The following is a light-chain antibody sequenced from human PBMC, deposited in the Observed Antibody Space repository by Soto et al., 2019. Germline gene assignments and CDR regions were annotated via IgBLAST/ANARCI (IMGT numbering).Light chain of an antibody. CDR2: AAS. CDR3: QQSYSRPWT. CDR1: QSISSY. J-gene: IGKJ1*01. Sequence: IQMTQSPSSLSASVGDRVTITCRASQSISSYLNWYQQRPGKAPKLLIYAASSLQSGVPSRFSGSGSETDFTLTISSLQPEDFATYYCQQSYSRPWTFGQGTKVDIK. V-gene: IGKV1-39*01.